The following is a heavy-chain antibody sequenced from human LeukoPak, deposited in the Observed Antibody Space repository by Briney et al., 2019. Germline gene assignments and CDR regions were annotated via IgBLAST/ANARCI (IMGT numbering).Heavy chain of an antibody. V-gene: IGHV3-33*05. CDR1: GFTFSIYA. J-gene: IGHJ4*02. D-gene: IGHD4-17*01. Sequence: GGSLRLSCATSGFTFSIYAMHWVCHAPGKGLEWVALLAYDGTNEYYADSVKGRFTISRDNAKNSLYLQMNSLRAEDTAVYYCARARGPTVTTITYYFDYWGQGTLVTVSS. CDR3: ARARGPTVTTITYYFDY. CDR2: LAYDGTNE.